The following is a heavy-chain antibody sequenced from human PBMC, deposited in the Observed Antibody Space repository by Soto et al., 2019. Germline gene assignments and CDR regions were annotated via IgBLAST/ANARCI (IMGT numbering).Heavy chain of an antibody. CDR2: IYYSGST. J-gene: IGHJ3*02. V-gene: IGHV4-59*01. CDR3: ERDQFSYGPGDAFDI. Sequence: SETLSLTCTVSGGSISSYYCSWIRQPPGKGLEWIGYIYYSGSTNYNPSLKSRVTISVDTSKNQFSLKLSSVTAADTAVYYCERDQFSYGPGDAFDIWGQGTMVTVSS. D-gene: IGHD5-18*01. CDR1: GGSISSYY.